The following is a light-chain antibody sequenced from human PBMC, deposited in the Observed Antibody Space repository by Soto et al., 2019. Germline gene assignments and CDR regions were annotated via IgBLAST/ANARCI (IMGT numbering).Light chain of an antibody. CDR2: GIS. Sequence: EIVLTQSPGTLSLSPGERATLSCRASQSVSSNYLAWYQQKPGQAPRLLIYGISTRATGIPDRFSGSGSGTDLTLTSSRLEPEDVAVYYCQQYGSYPLTFGGGTKVEIK. V-gene: IGKV3-20*01. J-gene: IGKJ4*01. CDR1: QSVSSNY. CDR3: QQYGSYPLT.